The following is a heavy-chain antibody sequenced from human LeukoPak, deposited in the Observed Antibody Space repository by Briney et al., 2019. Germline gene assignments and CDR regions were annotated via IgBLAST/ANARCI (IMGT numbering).Heavy chain of an antibody. Sequence: SETLSLTCTVSGGSISSSSYYWGWIRQPPGKGLEWIGSIYYSGRTYYNPSLKSRVTISVDTSKNQFSLKLSSVTAADTAVYYCARLGSSGWYYFDYWGQGTLVTVSS. J-gene: IGHJ4*02. CDR3: ARLGSSGWYYFDY. V-gene: IGHV4-39*01. CDR2: IYYSGRT. D-gene: IGHD6-19*01. CDR1: GGSISSSSYY.